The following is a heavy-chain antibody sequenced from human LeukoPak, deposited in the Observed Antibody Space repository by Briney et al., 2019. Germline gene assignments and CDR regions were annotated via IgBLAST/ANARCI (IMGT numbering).Heavy chain of an antibody. Sequence: ASVKVSCKASGYTFTSYAMHWVRQAPGQRLEWMGWINAGNGNTKYSQKFQGRVTITRDTSASTAYMELSSLRSEDTAVYYCARAVWYYGSGSYYPRSGFDYWGQGTLVTVSS. J-gene: IGHJ4*02. CDR3: ARAVWYYGSGSYYPRSGFDY. D-gene: IGHD3-10*01. V-gene: IGHV1-3*01. CDR2: INAGNGNT. CDR1: GYTFTSYA.